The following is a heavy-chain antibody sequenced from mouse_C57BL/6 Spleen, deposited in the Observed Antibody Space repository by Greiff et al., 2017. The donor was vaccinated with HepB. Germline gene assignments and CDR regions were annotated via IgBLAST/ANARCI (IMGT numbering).Heavy chain of an antibody. V-gene: IGHV1-72*01. J-gene: IGHJ2*01. D-gene: IGHD1-1*01. CDR2: INPNYGAT. CDR1: GYTFTSYW. Sequence: VQLQQPGAELVKPGASVKLSCKASGYTFTSYWMHWVKQSPGRGLEWIGRINPNYGATKYNEKFKSKATMTVDKPSSSAYMELSSLTSEDSAVYSCARNDYGSSTCDFDYWGQGTTLTVSS. CDR3: ARNDYGSSTCDFDY.